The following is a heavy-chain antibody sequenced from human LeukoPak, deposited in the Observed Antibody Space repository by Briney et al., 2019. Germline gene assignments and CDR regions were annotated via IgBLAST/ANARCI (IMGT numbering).Heavy chain of an antibody. CDR2: IYSGGST. Sequence: GGSLRLSCAASGFTFSNAWMNWVRQAPGKGLEWVSVIYSGGSTYYADSVKGRFTISRDNSKNTLYLQMNSLRAEDTAVYYCARFDYYDSSGSENYFDYWGQGTLVTVSS. CDR1: GFTFSNAW. V-gene: IGHV3-53*01. CDR3: ARFDYYDSSGSENYFDY. D-gene: IGHD3-22*01. J-gene: IGHJ4*02.